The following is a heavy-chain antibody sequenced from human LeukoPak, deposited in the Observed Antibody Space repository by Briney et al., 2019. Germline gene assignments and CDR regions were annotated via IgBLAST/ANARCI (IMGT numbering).Heavy chain of an antibody. Sequence: SETLSLACAVYGGSFSGYYWSWIRQPPGKGLEWIGEINHSGSTNYNPSLKSRVTISVDTSKNQFSLKLSSVTAADTAVYYCARGSTMAREGLTWGQGTLVTVSS. CDR1: GGSFSGYY. CDR3: ARGSTMAREGLT. J-gene: IGHJ4*02. D-gene: IGHD3-10*01. CDR2: INHSGST. V-gene: IGHV4-34*01.